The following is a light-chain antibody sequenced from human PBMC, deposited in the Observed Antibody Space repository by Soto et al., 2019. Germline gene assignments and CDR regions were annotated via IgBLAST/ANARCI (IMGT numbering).Light chain of an antibody. J-gene: IGLJ2*01. Sequence: QSVLTQSPSVSAAPGQKVTISCSGSSSNIGNNYVSWYQQLPGTAPKLLIYDNNNRPSGIPDRFSGSKSGTSATLGITGLQTGDEADYYCGTWDSSLSGVIFGGGTQLTVL. CDR3: GTWDSSLSGVI. CDR1: SSNIGNNY. V-gene: IGLV1-51*01. CDR2: DNN.